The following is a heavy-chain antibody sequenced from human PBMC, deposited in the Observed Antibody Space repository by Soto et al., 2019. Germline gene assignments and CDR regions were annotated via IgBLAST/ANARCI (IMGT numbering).Heavy chain of an antibody. CDR3: ANGPGALPYSGYYYMDV. D-gene: IGHD6-13*01. V-gene: IGHV3-23*01. CDR2: ISGSGGST. J-gene: IGHJ6*03. CDR1: GFTFSSYA. Sequence: PGGSMILSCAAAGFTFSSYAMSWVRQATGKGLEWVSAISGSGGSTYYADSVKGRFTISRDNSKNTLYLQMNSLRAEDTAVYYCANGPGALPYSGYYYMDVWGKGTTVTVSS.